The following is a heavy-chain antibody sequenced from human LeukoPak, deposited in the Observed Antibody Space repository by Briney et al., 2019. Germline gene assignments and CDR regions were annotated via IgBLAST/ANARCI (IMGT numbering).Heavy chain of an antibody. V-gene: IGHV3-74*01. CDR3: ARGHVPGSTRHWDF. Sequence: GGSLRLSCEASKFTFSNSWMHWVRQAPGKGLVWVSRINSDGSSTTYADFVKGRFTISRDNAKNMLYLQMNGLRAEDTAVYFCARGHVPGSTRHWDFWGQGTLVTVSS. CDR1: KFTFSNSW. CDR2: INSDGSST. J-gene: IGHJ4*02. D-gene: IGHD3-10*01.